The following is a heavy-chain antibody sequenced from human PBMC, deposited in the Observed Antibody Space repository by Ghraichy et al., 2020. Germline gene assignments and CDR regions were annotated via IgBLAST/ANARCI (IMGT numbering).Heavy chain of an antibody. J-gene: IGHJ4*02. CDR2: IRSKAYGGTT. Sequence: GGSLRLSCTASGFTFGDYAMSWFRQAPGKGLEWVSFIRSKAYGGTTEYAASVKGRFTISRDDSKSIAYLQMNSLTTEDTAVYYCQLLLSRTAMVGGYWGQGTLVTVSS. CDR1: GFTFGDYA. CDR3: QLLLSRTAMVGGY. D-gene: IGHD5-18*01. V-gene: IGHV3-49*03.